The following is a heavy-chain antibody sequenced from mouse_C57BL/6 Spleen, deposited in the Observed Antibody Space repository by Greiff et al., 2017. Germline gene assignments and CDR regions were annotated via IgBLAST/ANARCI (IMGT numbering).Heavy chain of an antibody. CDR2: IYPNSGST. Sequence: QVQLQQPGAELVKPGASVKLSCKASGYTFTSYWLHWVKQRPGQGLEWIGMIYPNSGSTNYNEKFKGKATLTVDKSSSTAYMQLSSLTSEDSAVYYCATYWAMDYWRQGASITVSS. V-gene: IGHV1-64*01. CDR3: ATYWAMDY. J-gene: IGHJ4*01. CDR1: GYTFTSYW.